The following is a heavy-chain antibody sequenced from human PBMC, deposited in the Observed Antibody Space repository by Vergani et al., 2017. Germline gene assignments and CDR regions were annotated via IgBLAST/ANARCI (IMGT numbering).Heavy chain of an antibody. Sequence: QLQLQESGPGLVKPSETLSLTCTVSGGSISSSSYYWGWIRQPPGKGLEWIGSIYYSGSTYYNPSLKSRVTISVDTSKNQFSLKLSSVTAADTAVYYCARHISGWYSRGEGGLYYFDYWGQGTLVTVSS. V-gene: IGHV4-39*01. J-gene: IGHJ4*02. CDR2: IYYSGST. CDR1: GGSISSSSYY. CDR3: ARHISGWYSRGEGGLYYFDY. D-gene: IGHD6-19*01.